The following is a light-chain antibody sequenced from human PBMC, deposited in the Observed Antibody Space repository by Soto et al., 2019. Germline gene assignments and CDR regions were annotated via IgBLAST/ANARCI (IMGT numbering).Light chain of an antibody. CDR3: SSYTSSSTYV. V-gene: IGLV2-18*02. CDR1: SSDVGNYNR. Sequence: QSALTQPPSVSGSPGQSVTISCTGTSSDVGNYNRVSWYQQPPGTAPKLMIYEVSNRPSGVPDRFSGSKSGTTASLTISGLQAEDEADYFCSSYTSSSTYVFGTGTKVT. CDR2: EVS. J-gene: IGLJ1*01.